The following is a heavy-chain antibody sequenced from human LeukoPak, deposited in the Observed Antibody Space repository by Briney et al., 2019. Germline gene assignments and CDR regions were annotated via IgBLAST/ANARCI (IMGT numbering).Heavy chain of an antibody. D-gene: IGHD3-3*01. V-gene: IGHV3-30*18. J-gene: IGHJ6*02. CDR2: ISYGGSNK. Sequence: GESLTLSCAASGFTFSSYGMNWVRQAPGKGLEGVAVISYGGSNKYYAAPVKGRFISSSANSNNTPYLQMSSLRAAHTAVYYCAKDPGPLYYDFWGAISGMDISGQGKPGTVSS. CDR3: AKDPGPLYYDFWGAISGMDI. CDR1: GFTFSSYG.